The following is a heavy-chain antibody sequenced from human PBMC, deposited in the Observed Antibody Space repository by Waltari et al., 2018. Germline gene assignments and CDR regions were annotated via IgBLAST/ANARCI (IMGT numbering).Heavy chain of an antibody. CDR1: GGSFSGYY. CDR3: ARVRVVVAATRDYYYYGMDV. D-gene: IGHD2-15*01. CDR2: INHSGST. V-gene: IGHV4-34*01. J-gene: IGHJ6*02. Sequence: QVQLQQWGAGLLKPSETLSLTCAVYGGSFSGYYWSWIRQPPGKGLEWIGEINHSGSTYYNPSLKSRVTISVDTSKNQFSLKLSSVTAADTAVYYCARVRVVVAATRDYYYYGMDVWGQGTTVTVSS.